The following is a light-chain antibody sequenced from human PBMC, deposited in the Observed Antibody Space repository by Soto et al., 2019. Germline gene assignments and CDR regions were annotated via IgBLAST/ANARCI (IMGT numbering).Light chain of an antibody. CDR1: QSAHNF. CDR3: QQRSNWPPIT. J-gene: IGKJ5*01. CDR2: GAS. V-gene: IGKV3-11*01. Sequence: EVVLTQSPATLSLSPGDRAALSCKASQSAHNFLAWYQQKPGQAPRLLIYGASNRAAGVPDRFSGSGSGTDFTLTINSLEPEDFVVYYCQQRSNWPPITFGQGTRLEIK.